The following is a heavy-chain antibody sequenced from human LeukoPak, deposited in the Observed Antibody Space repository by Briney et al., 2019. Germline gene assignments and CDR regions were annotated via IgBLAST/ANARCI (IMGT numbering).Heavy chain of an antibody. D-gene: IGHD4-23*01. CDR1: GFSISSYY. J-gene: IGHJ4*02. V-gene: IGHV4-59*01. Sequence: SETLSLTCTASGFSISSYYWSWLRQPPGKGLEWLGYIYYSGSTNYNPSLKSRVTISIDTSKNQFSLKLSSVTAEDTAVYYCARGAGGGNSKALDFWGQGTLVTVSS. CDR3: ARGAGGGNSKALDF. CDR2: IYYSGST.